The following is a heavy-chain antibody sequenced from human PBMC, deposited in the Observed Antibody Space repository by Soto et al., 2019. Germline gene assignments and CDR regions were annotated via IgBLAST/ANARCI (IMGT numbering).Heavy chain of an antibody. J-gene: IGHJ4*02. V-gene: IGHV4-59*01. CDR1: GGSISNYY. CDR2: IYYTGRT. D-gene: IGHD6-19*01. Sequence: QVQLQESGPGLVQPSETLSLTCTVSGGSISNYYWSWIRQPPGKGLEWIGYIYYTGRTNYNPSLKRRVTISVDTSENQFSLRLSSVTAADTAIYYCARGRHWLDYWGQGTLVTVSS. CDR3: ARGRHWLDY.